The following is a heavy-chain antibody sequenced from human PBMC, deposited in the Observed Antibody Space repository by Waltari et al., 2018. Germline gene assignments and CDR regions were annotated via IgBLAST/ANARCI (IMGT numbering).Heavy chain of an antibody. CDR1: GFTFSSYA. CDR3: AKAGTFDYGDYVQGMDV. V-gene: IGHV3-9*01. J-gene: IGHJ6*02. D-gene: IGHD4-17*01. CDR2: ISWNSGSI. Sequence: EVQLLESGGGLVQPGGSLRLSCAASGFTFSSYAMSWVRQAPGKGLEWVSGISWNSGSIGYADSVKGRFTISRDNAKNSLYLQMNSLRAEDTALYYCAKAGTFDYGDYVQGMDVWGQGTTVTVSS.